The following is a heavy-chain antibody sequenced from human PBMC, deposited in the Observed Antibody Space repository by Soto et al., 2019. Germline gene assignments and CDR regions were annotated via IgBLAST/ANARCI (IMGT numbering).Heavy chain of an antibody. Sequence: QVHLVQSGAEVKKPGASVKVSCQGSGYAFTTYGITWVRQAPGQGLEWMGWIRDHNGNTNSAQEHQGRGTVTRDTSTSTAFMELRSLRSDDTAVYYWSRWTYGDYRGQGALVTVSS. CDR3: SRWTYGDY. CDR1: GYAFTTYG. CDR2: IRDHNGNT. V-gene: IGHV1-18*01. D-gene: IGHD4-17*01. J-gene: IGHJ4*02.